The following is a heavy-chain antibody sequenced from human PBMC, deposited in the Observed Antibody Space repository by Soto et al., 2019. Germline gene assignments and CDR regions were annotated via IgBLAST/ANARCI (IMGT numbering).Heavy chain of an antibody. Sequence: SETLSLTCTVSGGSISSYYWSWIRQPPGKGLEWIGYIYYSGSTNYNPSLKSRVTISVDTSKNQFSLKLSSVTAADTAAYYCARFFSYYDSSGYYAVQGFDPWGQGTLVTVSS. V-gene: IGHV4-59*01. J-gene: IGHJ5*02. D-gene: IGHD3-22*01. CDR2: IYYSGST. CDR3: ARFFSYYDSSGYYAVQGFDP. CDR1: GGSISSYY.